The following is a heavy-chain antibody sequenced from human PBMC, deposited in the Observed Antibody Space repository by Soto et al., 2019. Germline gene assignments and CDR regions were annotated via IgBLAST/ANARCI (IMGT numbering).Heavy chain of an antibody. CDR1: GDTFTANY. D-gene: IGHD2-2*02. V-gene: IGHV1-2*02. J-gene: IGHJ5*02. Sequence: ASVKVSCKASGDTFTANYIHWVRQAPGQGFEWMGWINPKSGGTNYPQKFQGRVTMTRDTSLSTVYMTLTRLTSDDTAVYYCAIYCGSTSCYTSQGWNPWGQGTLVTVSS. CDR3: AIYCGSTSCYTSQGWNP. CDR2: INPKSGGT.